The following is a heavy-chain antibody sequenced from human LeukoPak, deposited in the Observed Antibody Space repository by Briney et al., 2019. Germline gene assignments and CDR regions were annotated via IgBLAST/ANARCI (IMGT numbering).Heavy chain of an antibody. J-gene: IGHJ6*04. CDR2: ILYDGSNK. D-gene: IGHD2-2*01. CDR1: GFTFSSYA. CDR3: ARSTPPGARGMDV. V-gene: IGHV3-30*04. Sequence: GGSLRLSCAASGFTFSSYAMHWVRQAPGKGLEWVAVILYDGSNKYYADSVKGRFTISRDNSKSTLSLQMNSLRAEDTAVYYCARSTPPGARGMDVWGKGTTVTVSS.